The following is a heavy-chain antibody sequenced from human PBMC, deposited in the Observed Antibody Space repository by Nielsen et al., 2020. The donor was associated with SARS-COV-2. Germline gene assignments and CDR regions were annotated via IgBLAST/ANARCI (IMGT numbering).Heavy chain of an antibody. Sequence: GESLKISCAASGFTFSSYAMHWVRQAPGKGLEWVAVISYDGSNKYYADSVKGRFTISRDNSKNTLYLQMNSLRAEDTAVYYCAREDYGGNSGEIIFDYWGQGTLVTVSS. CDR1: GFTFSSYA. CDR2: ISYDGSNK. J-gene: IGHJ4*02. CDR3: AREDYGGNSGEIIFDY. D-gene: IGHD4-23*01. V-gene: IGHV3-30-3*01.